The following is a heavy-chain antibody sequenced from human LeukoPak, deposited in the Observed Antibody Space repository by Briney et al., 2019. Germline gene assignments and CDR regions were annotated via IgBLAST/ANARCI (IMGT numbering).Heavy chain of an antibody. D-gene: IGHD2-15*01. J-gene: IGHJ3*02. CDR1: GFTFGDYA. V-gene: IGHV3-49*03. CDR3: TRGWYCSGGSCYGDAFDI. CDR2: IRSKAYGGTT. Sequence: GGSLRLSCTASGFTFGDYAMSWFRQAPGKGLEWVGFIRSKAYGGTTEYAASVKGRFTISRDDSKSIAYLQMNSLKTEDTAVYYCTRGWYCSGGSCYGDAFDIWGQETMVTVSS.